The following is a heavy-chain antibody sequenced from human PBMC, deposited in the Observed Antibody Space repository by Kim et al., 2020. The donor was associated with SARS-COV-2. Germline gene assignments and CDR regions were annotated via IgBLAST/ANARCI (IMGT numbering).Heavy chain of an antibody. Sequence: GGSLRLSCAASGFTVSSNYKSWVRQAPGKGLEWVSVIYSGGSTYYADSVKGRFTISRDNSKNTLYLQMNSLRAEDTAVYYCARGRWTGAFDIWGQGTMVTVSS. CDR1: GFTVSSNY. J-gene: IGHJ3*02. CDR2: IYSGGST. D-gene: IGHD3-10*01. CDR3: ARGRWTGAFDI. V-gene: IGHV3-53*01.